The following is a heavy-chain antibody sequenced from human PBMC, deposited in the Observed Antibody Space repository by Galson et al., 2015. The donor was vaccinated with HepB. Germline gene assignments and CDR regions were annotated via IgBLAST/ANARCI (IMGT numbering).Heavy chain of an antibody. CDR3: VRDIWGSYPPGDY. D-gene: IGHD3-16*02. CDR2: IDAGNGNT. CDR1: GYTFTTYP. Sequence: SVKVSCKASGYTFTTYPMHWVRQAPGQGLEWMGWIDAGNGNTKYSQKFQGRATITRDTSASTAYMELSSLRSEDTAVYYCVRDIWGSYPPGDYGGQGTLVTVSS. J-gene: IGHJ4*02. V-gene: IGHV1-3*01.